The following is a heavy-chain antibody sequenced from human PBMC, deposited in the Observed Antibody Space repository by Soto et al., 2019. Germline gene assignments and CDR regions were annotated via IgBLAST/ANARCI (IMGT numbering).Heavy chain of an antibody. J-gene: IGHJ3*02. Sequence: EVQLLESGGGLVQPGGSLRLSCAASGFTFSSYAMSWVRQAPGKGLEWVSAISGSGGSTYYADSVKGRFTISRDNSKNTLYLQMNSLRAEDTAAYYCAKDSQAAWAIHTIFGVVITPHAFDIWGQGTMVTVSS. CDR1: GFTFSSYA. D-gene: IGHD3-3*01. CDR2: ISGSGGST. V-gene: IGHV3-23*01. CDR3: AKDSQAAWAIHTIFGVVITPHAFDI.